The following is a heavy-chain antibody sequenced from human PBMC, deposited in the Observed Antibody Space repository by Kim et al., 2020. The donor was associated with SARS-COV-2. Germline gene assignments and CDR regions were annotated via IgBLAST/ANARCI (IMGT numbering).Heavy chain of an antibody. Sequence: GGSLRLSCAASGFTFINQWMHWVRQAPGKGLVWVARVKGDGISTIYADSVKGRFTISRYNDKNMVYLQINSLRPEDTAVYYCATGLVNAYETWGQGTMVTGSS. CDR2: VKGDGIST. CDR3: ATGLVNAYET. CDR1: GFTFINQW. J-gene: IGHJ3*01. D-gene: IGHD2-8*02. V-gene: IGHV3-74*01.